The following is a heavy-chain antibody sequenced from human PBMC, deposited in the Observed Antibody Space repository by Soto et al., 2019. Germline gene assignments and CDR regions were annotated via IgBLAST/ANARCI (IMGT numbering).Heavy chain of an antibody. CDR3: AREGVFGLVKIIPPDY. CDR2: ISFDGSTQ. V-gene: IGHV3-30*03. J-gene: IGHJ4*02. D-gene: IGHD3-3*01. Sequence: VQLLESGGGVAQPGRSLRLSCRASGFGFSSYGMLWVRQAPGKGPEWVAFISFDGSTQYYADSVRGRFTISRDNSENTRYLQLDTLRVEDTAMYYCAREGVFGLVKIIPPDYWAREPRSPSPQ. CDR1: GFGFSSYG.